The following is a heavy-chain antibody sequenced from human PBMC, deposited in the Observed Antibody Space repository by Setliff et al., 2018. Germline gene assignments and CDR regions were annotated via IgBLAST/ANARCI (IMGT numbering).Heavy chain of an antibody. CDR3: AKERYFDWFFED. V-gene: IGHV4-61*02. Sequence: PSETLSLTCTVSGGSITRGSFYWSWIRQSDGKRLEWIGRIHASGSPNYNPSLKSRVTISLDPSANQFSLNLSSMTAADTAFYYCAKERYFDWFFEDWGQGTLVTVSS. J-gene: IGHJ4*02. CDR1: GGSITRGSFY. D-gene: IGHD3-9*01. CDR2: IHASGSP.